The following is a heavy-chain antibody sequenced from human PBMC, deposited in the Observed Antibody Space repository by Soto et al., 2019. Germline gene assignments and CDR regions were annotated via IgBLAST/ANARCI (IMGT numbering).Heavy chain of an antibody. V-gene: IGHV2-5*02. D-gene: IGHD3-16*02. Sequence: VSGPTLVNPTRTLTLTCTFSGFSLSTYGVGVGWIRQPPGKALEWLALIYWDDDTRFSPSLNSRLAITKDTSKSQVVLTMTHMDPLDTATYSCAHRAGFSIAFDYWGPGSLVTVSS. J-gene: IGHJ4*02. CDR3: AHRAGFSIAFDY. CDR2: IYWDDDT. CDR1: GFSLSTYGVG.